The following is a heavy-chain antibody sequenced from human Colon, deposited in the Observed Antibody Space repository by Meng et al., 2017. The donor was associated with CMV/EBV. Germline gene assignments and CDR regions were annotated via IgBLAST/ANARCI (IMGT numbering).Heavy chain of an antibody. CDR3: AREGAGYYYGMDV. Sequence: GESLKISCAASGFTFSSYWMSWVRQAPGKGLEWVANIKQDGSEKYYVDSVKGRFTISRDNAKNSLYLQMNSLRAEGTAVYYCAREGAGYYYGMDVWGQGTTVTVSS. J-gene: IGHJ6*02. V-gene: IGHV3-7*01. D-gene: IGHD3-10*01. CDR1: GFTFSSYW. CDR2: IKQDGSEK.